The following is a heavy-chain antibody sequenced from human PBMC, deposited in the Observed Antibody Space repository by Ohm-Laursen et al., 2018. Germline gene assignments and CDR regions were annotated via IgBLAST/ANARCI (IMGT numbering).Heavy chain of an antibody. J-gene: IGHJ5*02. CDR2: IYHSGST. V-gene: IGHV4-38-2*01. CDR1: GYSISSGYY. D-gene: IGHD2-15*01. Sequence: PSQTLSLTWAVSGYSISSGYYWGWIRQPPGKGLEWIGSIYHSGSTYYNPSLKSRVTISVDTPKNQFSLKLSSVTAADTAVYYCARDIVVVVAARPTSNWFDPWGQGTLVTVSS. CDR3: ARDIVVVVAARPTSNWFDP.